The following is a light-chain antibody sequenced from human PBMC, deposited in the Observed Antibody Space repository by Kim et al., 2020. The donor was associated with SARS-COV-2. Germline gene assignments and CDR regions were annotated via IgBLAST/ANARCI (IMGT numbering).Light chain of an antibody. CDR3: ATWDDSLNGRV. CDR2: GDD. V-gene: IGLV1-44*01. CDR1: SSPIGDNP. Sequence: GQRVTLACSGRSSPIGDNPVMWYRQLPGTAPKLRIYGDDQRPSGVPGRFSGSKSGTSASLAISGLQSGDDADYFCATWDDSLNGRVFGGGTQLTVL. J-gene: IGLJ3*02.